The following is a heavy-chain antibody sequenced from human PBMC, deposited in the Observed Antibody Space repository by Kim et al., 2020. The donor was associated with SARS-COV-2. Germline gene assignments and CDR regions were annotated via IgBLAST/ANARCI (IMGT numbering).Heavy chain of an antibody. J-gene: IGHJ4*02. CDR3: ARDVWQSHYDRALDY. V-gene: IGHV3-33*01. Sequence: GGSLRLSCVGSGFTFSTYGIHWIRQAPGKGLEWVAVSWHDGSKSYFADSVRGRFTVSRDNSQYTVNLEMNSLRAEDTAMYFCARDVWQSHYDRALDYWGQGTPVTVSS. CDR1: GFTFSTYG. D-gene: IGHD2-8*01. CDR2: SWHDGSKS.